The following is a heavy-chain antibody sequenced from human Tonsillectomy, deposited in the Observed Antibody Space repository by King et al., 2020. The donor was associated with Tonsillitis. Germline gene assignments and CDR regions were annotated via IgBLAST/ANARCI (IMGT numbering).Heavy chain of an antibody. D-gene: IGHD1-26*01. V-gene: IGHV5-51*01. CDR2: IYPGDSDT. CDR1: GYSFTTYW. CDR3: ATIQPSSGSYSRDALDI. Sequence: QLVQSGAEVKKPGESLKISCKGSGYSFTTYWIGWVRQMPGKGLEWMGIIYPGDSDTRYSPSFQGQVTISADKSISTAYLQWSSLKASDTSMYYCATIQPSSGSYSRDALDIWGQGTMVTGSS. J-gene: IGHJ3*02.